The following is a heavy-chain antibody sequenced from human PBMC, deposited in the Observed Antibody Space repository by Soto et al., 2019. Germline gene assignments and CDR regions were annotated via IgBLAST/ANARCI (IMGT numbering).Heavy chain of an antibody. CDR3: ARWWIAAAGSDYYYFDY. V-gene: IGHV1-8*01. CDR2: INPNSGNT. D-gene: IGHD6-13*01. CDR1: GYTFTRYD. Sequence: QVQLVQSGAEVKKPGASVKVSCKASGYTFTRYDINWVRQATGQGLEWMGWINPNSGNTGYAQKLQGRVTMTGNTSICTAYMELRSVRSEDKALYYCARWWIAAAGSDYYYFDYWGQGTLVTVSS. J-gene: IGHJ4*02.